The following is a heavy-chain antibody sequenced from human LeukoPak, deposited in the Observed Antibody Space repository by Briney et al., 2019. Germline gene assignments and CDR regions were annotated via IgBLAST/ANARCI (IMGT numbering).Heavy chain of an antibody. V-gene: IGHV3-30*03. CDR3: ARDPLY. CDR2: ISYDGSNK. J-gene: IGHJ4*02. Sequence: GGSLRLSCAASGFTFSSYGMHWVRQAPGKGLEWVAVISYDGSNKYYADSVKGRFTISRDNSKNTLCLQLNSLRGEDTAMYYCARDPLYWGQGALVTVSS. CDR1: GFTFSSYG.